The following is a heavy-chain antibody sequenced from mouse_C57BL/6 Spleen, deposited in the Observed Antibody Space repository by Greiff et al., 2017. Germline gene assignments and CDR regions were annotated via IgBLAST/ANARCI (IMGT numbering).Heavy chain of an antibody. CDR1: GFPFSDYG. CDR2: ISSGSSTI. J-gene: IGHJ3*01. D-gene: IGHD6-1*01. CDR3: ARGRWFAY. V-gene: IGHV5-17*01. Sequence: EVQRVESGGGLVKPGGSLKLSCAASGFPFSDYGMHWVRQAPEKGLEWVAYISSGSSTIYYADTVKGRFTISRDNAKNTLFLQMTSLRSEDTAMYYCARGRWFAYWGQGTLVTVSA.